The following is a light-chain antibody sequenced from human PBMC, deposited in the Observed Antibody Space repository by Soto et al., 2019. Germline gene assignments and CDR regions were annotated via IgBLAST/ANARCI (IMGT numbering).Light chain of an antibody. CDR3: QQYYSSPFS. J-gene: IGKJ1*01. Sequence: VTTRSPDPMPVSLRERATINCKSSQSVLYRYSNKNYLGWYQQKPGQAPKLLIYGASTRECGVPERFSGSGSGTDFTLTISSLQAEDVAVYYCQQYYSSPFSFGRGTKVDIK. CDR1: QSVLYRYSNKNY. V-gene: IGKV4-1*01. CDR2: GAS.